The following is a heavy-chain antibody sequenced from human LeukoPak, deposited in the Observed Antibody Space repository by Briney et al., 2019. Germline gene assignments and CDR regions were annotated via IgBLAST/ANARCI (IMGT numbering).Heavy chain of an antibody. D-gene: IGHD3-22*01. CDR2: ISSSSSYI. CDR3: ARGGDYYDSSGYFWRPAEIDY. CDR1: GFTFSSYS. J-gene: IGHJ4*02. Sequence: GGSLRLSCAASGFTFSSYSMNWVRQAPGKGLEWVSSISSSSSYIYYADSVKGRFTVSRDNAKNTLKLQMNSLRAEDTAMYYCARGGDYYDSSGYFWRPAEIDYWGQGTLVTVSS. V-gene: IGHV3-21*01.